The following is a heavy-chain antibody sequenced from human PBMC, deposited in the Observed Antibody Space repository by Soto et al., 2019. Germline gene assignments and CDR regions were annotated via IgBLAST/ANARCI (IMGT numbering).Heavy chain of an antibody. CDR2: IIPIFGTA. CDR3: ARDPALAAASGYYYYSMDV. CDR1: GGTFSSYA. V-gene: IGHV1-69*12. Sequence: QVQLVQSGAEVKKPGSSVKVSCKASGGTFSSYAISWVRQAPGQGLEWMGGIIPIFGTANYAQKFQGRVTITADESTSTAYMELSSLRSDDTAVYYCARDPALAAASGYYYYSMDVWGQGTTVTVSS. D-gene: IGHD6-13*01. J-gene: IGHJ6*02.